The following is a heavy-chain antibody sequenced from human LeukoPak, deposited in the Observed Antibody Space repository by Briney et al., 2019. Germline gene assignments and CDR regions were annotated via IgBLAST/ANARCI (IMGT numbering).Heavy chain of an antibody. CDR2: ISSSSSYI. V-gene: IGHV3-21*01. J-gene: IGHJ4*02. D-gene: IGHD3-10*01. Sequence: PGGSLRLSCAASGFTFSSYSMNWVRQAPGKGLEWVSSISSSSSYIYYADSVKGRFTISRDHAKNSLYLQMNSLRAEDTAVYYCARDPGARLWFGELVEGDWGQGTLVTVSS. CDR1: GFTFSSYS. CDR3: ARDPGARLWFGELVEGD.